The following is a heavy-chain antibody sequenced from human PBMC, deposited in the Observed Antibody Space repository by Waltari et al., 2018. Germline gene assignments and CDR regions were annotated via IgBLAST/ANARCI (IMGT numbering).Heavy chain of an antibody. V-gene: IGHV3-53*01. J-gene: IGHJ3*02. CDR2: IYSVGST. CDR3: ARSLADLEVLSAFDI. Sequence: EVQLVESGGGLIQPGGSLRLSCAASGFTVSSNYMSWVRQAPGKGLEWVSVIYSVGSTYYADSVKGRFTISRDNSKNTLYLQMNSLRAEDTAVYYCARSLADLEVLSAFDIWGQGTMVTVSS. CDR1: GFTVSSNY. D-gene: IGHD1-26*01.